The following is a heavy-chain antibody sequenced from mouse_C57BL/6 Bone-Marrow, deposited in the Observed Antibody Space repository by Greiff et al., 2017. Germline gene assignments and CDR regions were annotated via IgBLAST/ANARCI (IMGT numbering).Heavy chain of an antibody. CDR1: GYTFTSYW. CDR2: LDPSDSYT. Sequence: QVQLQQPGAELVMPGASVKLSCKASGYTFTSYWMHWVKQRPGQGLEWIGELDPSDSYTNYNQKFKGKSPLTVDKSSSTAYMQLSSLTSEDSAVYYCARPIYDGYPWYFDVWGTGTTVTVSS. J-gene: IGHJ1*03. CDR3: ARPIYDGYPWYFDV. V-gene: IGHV1-69*01. D-gene: IGHD2-3*01.